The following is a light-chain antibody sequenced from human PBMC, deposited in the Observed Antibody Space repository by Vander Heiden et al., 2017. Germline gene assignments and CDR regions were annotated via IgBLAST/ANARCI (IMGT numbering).Light chain of an antibody. V-gene: IGKV3-20*01. Sequence: EIVLTQSPGTLSLSPGERATLSCRASQSVSSSYLAWYQQKPGQAPRFLIYGASSRGTGIPDRFSGSGSGTDFTLTIRRLEPEDFAVYYCQQDGSSPITFGQGTRLEIK. CDR3: QQDGSSPIT. CDR2: GAS. CDR1: QSVSSSY. J-gene: IGKJ5*01.